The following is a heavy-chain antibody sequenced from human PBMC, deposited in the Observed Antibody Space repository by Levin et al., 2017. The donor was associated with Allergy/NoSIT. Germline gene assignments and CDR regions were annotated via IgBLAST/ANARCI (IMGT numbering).Heavy chain of an antibody. Sequence: SVKVSCKASGGTFSSYAISWVRQAPGQGLEWMGGIIPIFGTANYAQKFQGRVTITADESTSTAYMELSSLRSEDTAVYYCAVGERGLLLWFSDTYYYMDVWGKGTTVTVSS. J-gene: IGHJ6*03. CDR3: AVGERGLLLWFSDTYYYMDV. CDR2: IIPIFGTA. D-gene: IGHD3-10*01. CDR1: GGTFSSYA. V-gene: IGHV1-69*13.